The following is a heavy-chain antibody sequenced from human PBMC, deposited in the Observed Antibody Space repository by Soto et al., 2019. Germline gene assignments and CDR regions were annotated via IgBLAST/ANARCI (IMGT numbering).Heavy chain of an antibody. D-gene: IGHD5-12*01. CDR2: INHSGST. V-gene: IGHV4-34*01. CDR3: ARRSGYPSIDY. J-gene: IGHJ4*02. CDR1: GGSFSGYY. Sequence: QVQLQQWGAGLLKPSETLSLTCAVYGGSFSGYYWSWIRQPPGKGLESIGEINHSGSTNYNPSLKSRVTISVDTSKNQFSLKLSSVTAADTAVYYCARRSGYPSIDYWGQGTLVTVSS.